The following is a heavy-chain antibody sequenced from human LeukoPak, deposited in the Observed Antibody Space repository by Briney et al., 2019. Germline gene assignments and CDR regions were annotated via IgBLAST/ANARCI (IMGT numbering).Heavy chain of an antibody. CDR3: ARDPLNYDSSGGGVDP. Sequence: SETLSLTCAVYGGSFSGYYWSWIRQPPGKGLEWIGEINHSGSTNYNPSLKSRVTISVDTSKNQFSLKLSSATAADTAVYYCARDPLNYDSSGGGVDPWGQGTLVTVSS. J-gene: IGHJ5*02. CDR1: GGSFSGYY. CDR2: INHSGST. D-gene: IGHD3-22*01. V-gene: IGHV4-34*01.